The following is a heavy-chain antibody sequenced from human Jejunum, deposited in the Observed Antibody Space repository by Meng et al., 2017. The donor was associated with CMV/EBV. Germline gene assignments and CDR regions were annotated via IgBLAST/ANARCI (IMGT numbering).Heavy chain of an antibody. CDR3: ARLSGYCSSTSCYFSGLDS. J-gene: IGHJ4*02. CDR2: IYPGDSDT. Sequence: SYWIGWVRQMPGKGLEWMGIIYPGDSDTRYSPSFQGQVTISADKSTSTAYLQWSSLKASDTAMYYCARLSGYCSSTSCYFSGLDSWGQGTLVTVSS. V-gene: IGHV5-51*01. D-gene: IGHD2-2*01. CDR1: SYW.